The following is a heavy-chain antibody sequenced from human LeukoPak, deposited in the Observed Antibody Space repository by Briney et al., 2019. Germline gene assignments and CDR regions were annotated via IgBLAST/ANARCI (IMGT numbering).Heavy chain of an antibody. D-gene: IGHD3-22*01. Sequence: AAVKVSCKASGYTFTIYYMHWVRQAPGQGLEWGGIINPSGGRKSYAQKFQGRVTMTRDTSTSTVYMELSSLRSEDTAVYYCARDGGYYDSSDLADYWGQGTLVTVSS. J-gene: IGHJ4*02. CDR2: INPSGGRK. CDR1: GYTFTIYY. CDR3: ARDGGYYDSSDLADY. V-gene: IGHV1-46*01.